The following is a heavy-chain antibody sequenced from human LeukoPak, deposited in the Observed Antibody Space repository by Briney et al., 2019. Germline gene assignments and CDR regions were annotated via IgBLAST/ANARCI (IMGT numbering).Heavy chain of an antibody. J-gene: IGHJ6*02. D-gene: IGHD3-16*01. CDR2: ISPYNGHT. CDR1: GYTFTNYD. Sequence: ASVKVSCKASGYTFTNYDFTWVRQAPGQGLEWMGWISPYNGHTNYAQKLQGRVTMTTDTSTSTVYMEVRSLRSDDTVVYYCAGGGRSGMDVWGQGTTVTVSS. V-gene: IGHV1-18*01. CDR3: AGGGRSGMDV.